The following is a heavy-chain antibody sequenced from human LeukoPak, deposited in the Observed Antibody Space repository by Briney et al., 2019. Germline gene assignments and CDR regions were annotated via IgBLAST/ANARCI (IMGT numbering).Heavy chain of an antibody. Sequence: PGGSLGLSCSASGFTFSRYAMHWVRQAPGKGLEYVSCISSNGGSTYYADSVKGRFTISRDNSKNTLYLQMSSLRAEDTAVYYCVKSGSYYNEPYYFDYWGQGTLVTVSS. CDR2: ISSNGGST. CDR3: VKSGSYYNEPYYFDY. J-gene: IGHJ4*02. V-gene: IGHV3-64D*06. CDR1: GFTFSRYA. D-gene: IGHD3-10*01.